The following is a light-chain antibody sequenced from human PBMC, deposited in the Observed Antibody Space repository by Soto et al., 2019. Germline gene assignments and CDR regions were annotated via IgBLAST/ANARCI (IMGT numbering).Light chain of an antibody. V-gene: IGKV3-15*01. Sequence: EVLLTQSPATLYVSPGERATLSCRASQTVSRSLAWYQQRPGQAPRLLIYGASTRAAGVPGRFSGSGSGTDFTLTITRLQSEDFAVYYCQQYIDWPPYTFGQGTKLPIK. J-gene: IGKJ2*01. CDR2: GAS. CDR3: QQYIDWPPYT. CDR1: QTVSRS.